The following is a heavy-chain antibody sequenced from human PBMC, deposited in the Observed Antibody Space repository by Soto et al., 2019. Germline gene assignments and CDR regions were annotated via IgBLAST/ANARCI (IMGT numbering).Heavy chain of an antibody. V-gene: IGHV1-58*02. CDR2: NVVGSGNT. D-gene: IGHD2-15*01. Sequence: QMQLVQSGPEVKKHGTSVMVSCKASGFTFTSSAMHWVRQARGQRLEWIGWNVVGSGNTNYAQKVKDRSTISRDRSTSTAYVERSSLRSEDTAVYSCGEDRATLASLPGHKWFDPWGQGTLVTVSS. CDR3: GEDRATLASLPGHKWFDP. CDR1: GFTFTSSA. J-gene: IGHJ5*02.